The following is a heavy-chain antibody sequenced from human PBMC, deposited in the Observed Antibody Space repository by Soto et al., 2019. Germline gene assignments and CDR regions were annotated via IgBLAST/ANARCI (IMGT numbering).Heavy chain of an antibody. J-gene: IGHJ4*02. Sequence: ASVKVSCKASGYTFTSYDINWVRQATGQGLEWMGWMSPNSGNTGYAQKFQGRVTMTRNTSIGTAYMELSSLRSEDAAVYYCARGVSCGGDCYRDWGQGTPVTVSS. D-gene: IGHD2-21*02. CDR2: MSPNSGNT. CDR3: ARGVSCGGDCYRD. V-gene: IGHV1-8*01. CDR1: GYTFTSYD.